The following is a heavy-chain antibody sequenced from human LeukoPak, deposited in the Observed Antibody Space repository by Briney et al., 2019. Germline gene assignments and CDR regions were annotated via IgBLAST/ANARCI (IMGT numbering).Heavy chain of an antibody. V-gene: IGHV4-61*02. D-gene: IGHD3-22*01. J-gene: IGHJ4*02. CDR1: GGSISSGSYY. CDR3: ARGRHYYDSSGYFDY. CDR2: IYTSGST. Sequence: PSETLSLTCTVSGGSISSGSYYWSWIRQPVGKGLEWIGRIYTSGSTNYNPSLKSRVTISVDTSKNQFSLKLSSVTAADTAVYYCARGRHYYDSSGYFDYWGQGTLVTVSS.